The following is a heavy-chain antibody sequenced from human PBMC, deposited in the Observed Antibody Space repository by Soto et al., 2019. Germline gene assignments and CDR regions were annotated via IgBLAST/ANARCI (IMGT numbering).Heavy chain of an antibody. Sequence: SETLSLTCAVSGGSISSSNWWSWVRQPPGKGLEWIGEIYHSGSTNYSPSLKSRVTISVDKSKNQFSLKLSSVTAADTAVYYCTREYYYYYYGMDAWGQGTTVTVSS. CDR3: TREYYYYYYGMDA. CDR2: IYHSGST. J-gene: IGHJ6*02. V-gene: IGHV4-4*02. CDR1: GGSISSSNW.